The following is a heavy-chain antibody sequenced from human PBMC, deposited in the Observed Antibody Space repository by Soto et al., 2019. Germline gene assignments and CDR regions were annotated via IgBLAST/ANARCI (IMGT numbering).Heavy chain of an antibody. CDR2: MYWDDDK. CDR3: AHAMLYCTGGSCSTWFDS. V-gene: IGHV2-5*02. Sequence: QITLKESGPTLVKPTQTLTLTCTFSGFSLSTHGVGVGWVRQPAGKALEWLALMYWDDDKRYSASLNSRLTITKDTSKIQVVLTMTNMYPGDTATYYCAHAMLYCTGGSCSTWFDSWGQGTLVTVSS. J-gene: IGHJ5*01. D-gene: IGHD2-15*01. CDR1: GFSLSTHGVG.